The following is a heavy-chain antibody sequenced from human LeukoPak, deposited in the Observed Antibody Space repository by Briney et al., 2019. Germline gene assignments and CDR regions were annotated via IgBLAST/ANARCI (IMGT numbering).Heavy chain of an antibody. D-gene: IGHD3-3*01. CDR1: GGSISSYY. CDR3: ARGYYDFWSGSDPNFDY. CDR2: IYYTGST. V-gene: IGHV4-59*01. Sequence: SETLSLTCTVSGGSISSYYWSWIRQPPGKGLEWIGYIYYTGSTNYNPSLKSRVTISVATSKNQFSLKLSSVTAADTAVYYCARGYYDFWSGSDPNFDYWGQGTLVTVSS. J-gene: IGHJ4*02.